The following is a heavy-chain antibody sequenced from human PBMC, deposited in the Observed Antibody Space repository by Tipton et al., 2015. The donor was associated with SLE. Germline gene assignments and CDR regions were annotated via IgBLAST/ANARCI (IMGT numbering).Heavy chain of an antibody. J-gene: IGHJ2*01. V-gene: IGHV4-34*01. CDR3: ARVRQWLDRFDL. D-gene: IGHD6-19*01. CDR2: INHSGST. CDR1: GGSFSDYS. Sequence: TLSLTCAVYGGSFSDYSWSWFRQPPGKGLEWIGEINHSGSTNHHPSLKSRVTISVDTSKNQFSLKLSSVTAADTAVYYCARVRQWLDRFDLWGRGTLVTVSS.